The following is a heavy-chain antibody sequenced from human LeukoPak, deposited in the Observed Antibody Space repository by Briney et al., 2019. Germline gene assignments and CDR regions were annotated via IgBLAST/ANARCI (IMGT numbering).Heavy chain of an antibody. CDR3: AEWGNFFDY. Sequence: GGSLRLSCAASGFTFSSYVMSWVRQAPGKGLEWVSAISGSGGSTYYADSVKGRFTISRDNSNNTLYLQMNSLRAEDKAVYYCAEWGNFFDYWGQGTLVSVSS. V-gene: IGHV3-23*01. J-gene: IGHJ4*02. CDR1: GFTFSSYV. D-gene: IGHD3-16*01. CDR2: ISGSGGST.